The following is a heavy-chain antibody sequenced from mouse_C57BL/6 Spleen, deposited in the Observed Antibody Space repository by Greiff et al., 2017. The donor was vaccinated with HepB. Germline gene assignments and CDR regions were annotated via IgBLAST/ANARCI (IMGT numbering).Heavy chain of an antibody. J-gene: IGHJ1*03. CDR1: GYTFTDYN. CDR3: ARRDYYGSSYWYFDV. Sequence: EVQLVESGPELVKPGASVKIPCKASGYTFTDYNMDWVKQSHGKSLEWIGDINPNNGGTIYNQKFKGKATLTVDKSSSTAYMELRSLTSEDTAVYYCARRDYYGSSYWYFDVWGTGTTVTVSS. V-gene: IGHV1-18*01. D-gene: IGHD1-1*01. CDR2: INPNNGGT.